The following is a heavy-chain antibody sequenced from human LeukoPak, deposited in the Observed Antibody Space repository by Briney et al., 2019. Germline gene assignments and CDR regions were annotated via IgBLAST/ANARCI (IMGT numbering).Heavy chain of an antibody. CDR3: ATYSSSSNFDY. D-gene: IGHD6-6*01. V-gene: IGHV1-18*01. J-gene: IGHJ4*02. CDR1: GYTFTSYG. CDR2: ISAYNGNT. Sequence: ASVKVSCKASGYTFTSYGISWVRQAPGQGLEWMGWISAYNGNTNYAQKLQGRVTMTTDTSTSTVYMELSSLRSEDTAVYYCATYSSSSNFDYWGQGTLVTVSS.